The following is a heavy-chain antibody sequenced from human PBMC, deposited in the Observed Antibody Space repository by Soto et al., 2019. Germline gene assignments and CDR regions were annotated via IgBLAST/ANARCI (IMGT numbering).Heavy chain of an antibody. CDR2: ISWNSGSI. D-gene: IGHD5-12*01. J-gene: IGHJ4*02. CDR3: AKEGLRSYYFDY. CDR1: GFTFDDYA. V-gene: IGHV3-9*01. Sequence: VQLVESGGGLVQPGRSLRLSCAASGFTFDDYAMHWVRQAPGKGLEWVSGISWNSGSIGYADSVKGRFTISRDNAKNSLYLQMNSLRAEDTALYYCAKEGLRSYYFDYWGQGTLVTVSS.